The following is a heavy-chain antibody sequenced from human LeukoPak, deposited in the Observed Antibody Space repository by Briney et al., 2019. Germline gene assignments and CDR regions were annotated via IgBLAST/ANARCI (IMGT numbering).Heavy chain of an antibody. V-gene: IGHV3-21*01. CDR3: ARDRSSSSWYVPFDY. CDR2: ISSSSSYI. CDR1: GFTFSSYA. J-gene: IGHJ4*02. Sequence: PGGSLRLSCSASGFTFSSYAMHWVRQAPGKGLEWVSSISSSSSYIYYADSVKGRFTISRDNAKNSLYLQMNSLRAEDTAVYYCARDRSSSSWYVPFDYWGQGTLVTVSS. D-gene: IGHD6-13*01.